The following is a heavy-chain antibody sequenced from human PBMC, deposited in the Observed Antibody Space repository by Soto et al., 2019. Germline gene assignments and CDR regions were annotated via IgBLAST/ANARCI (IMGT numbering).Heavy chain of an antibody. Sequence: ASVKVSCKASGYTFTSNGISWVRQAPGQGLEWMGWISAYNGNTNYAQKLQGRVTMTTDTSTSTAYMELRSLRSDDTAVYYCARKNDYIWGSYRPNAAFDIWGQGTMVPVSS. D-gene: IGHD3-16*02. V-gene: IGHV1-18*01. CDR1: GYTFTSNG. J-gene: IGHJ3*02. CDR2: ISAYNGNT. CDR3: ARKNDYIWGSYRPNAAFDI.